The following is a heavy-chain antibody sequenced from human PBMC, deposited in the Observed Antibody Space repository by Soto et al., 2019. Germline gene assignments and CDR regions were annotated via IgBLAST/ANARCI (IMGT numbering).Heavy chain of an antibody. V-gene: IGHV3-23*01. CDR2: IGGSGGTT. D-gene: IGHD3-22*01. Sequence: GGSLRPSCAASGFTFSNYAMSWVRQAPRKGLEWVSAIGGSGGTTYYADSVKGRFTISRDNSKSTLYLLVNSLIAEDTAVYYCAKVPVPYYDSSGYPFDSWGQGTLVTVSS. CDR1: GFTFSNYA. CDR3: AKVPVPYYDSSGYPFDS. J-gene: IGHJ4*02.